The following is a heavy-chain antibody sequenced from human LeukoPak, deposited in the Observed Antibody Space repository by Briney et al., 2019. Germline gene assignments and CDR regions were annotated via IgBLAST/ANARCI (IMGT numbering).Heavy chain of an antibody. CDR3: VRHCLKYYDYDFLDP. V-gene: IGHV4-39*01. J-gene: IGHJ5*02. Sequence: PSETLSLTCTVSGGSISSNYYYWGWIRQPPGKGLEWIGSMYYSGSTYYNPSLKGRFTISLDTSKNQFSLKLNSGTAADTAVYYCVRHCLKYYDYDFLDPWGQGTLVTVSS. D-gene: IGHD3-3*01. CDR2: MYYSGST. CDR1: GGSISSNYYY.